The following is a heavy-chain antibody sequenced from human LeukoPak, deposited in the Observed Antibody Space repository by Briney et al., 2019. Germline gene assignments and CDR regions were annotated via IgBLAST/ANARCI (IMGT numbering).Heavy chain of an antibody. D-gene: IGHD3-10*01. Sequence: SETLSLTCTVSGAFSNRFYWSWVRQSPGKGLEWIGNIFFSGHSNYNPSLTGRVTISPDTSKSQFSLKMTSVTAADTALYYCARIDPLGYFDQWGQGTLVTVSS. CDR3: ARIDPLGYFDQ. CDR2: IFFSGHS. V-gene: IGHV4-59*13. J-gene: IGHJ4*02. CDR1: GAFSNRFY.